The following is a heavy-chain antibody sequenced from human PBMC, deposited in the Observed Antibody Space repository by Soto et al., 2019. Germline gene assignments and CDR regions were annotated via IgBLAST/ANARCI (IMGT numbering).Heavy chain of an antibody. J-gene: IGHJ4*02. CDR1: GYSFTSYW. CDR2: IYPGDSDT. V-gene: IGHV5-51*01. Sequence: PGESLKISCKGSGYSFTSYWIGWVRQMPGKGLEWMGIIYPGDSDTRYSPSFQGQVTISADKSISTAYLQWSSLKASDAAMYYCARLVECSGGSCYQLNYYFDYWGQGTLVTVSS. D-gene: IGHD2-15*01. CDR3: ARLVECSGGSCYQLNYYFDY.